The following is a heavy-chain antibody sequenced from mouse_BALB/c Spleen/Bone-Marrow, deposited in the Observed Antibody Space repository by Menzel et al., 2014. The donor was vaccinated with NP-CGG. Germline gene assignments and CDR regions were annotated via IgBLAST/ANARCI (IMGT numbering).Heavy chain of an antibody. V-gene: IGHV1-54*03. CDR3: ARELLYGNYSDY. D-gene: IGHD2-1*01. J-gene: IGHJ2*01. CDR2: INPGSGGT. Sequence: LVESGAELVRPGTSVKVSCKASGYAFTNYLIDWVKQRPGQGLEWIGVINPGSGGTNYNEKFKGKATLTADKSSSTAYMQLSSLTSDDSAVYFCARELLYGNYSDYWGQGTTLTVSS. CDR1: GYAFTNYL.